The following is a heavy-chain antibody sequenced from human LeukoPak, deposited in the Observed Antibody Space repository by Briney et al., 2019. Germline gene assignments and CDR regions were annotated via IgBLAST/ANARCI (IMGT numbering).Heavy chain of an antibody. CDR2: IRYDGSNE. Sequence: GGSLRLSCATSGFTFSSNGLHWVRQAPGKGLEWVAFIRYDGSNEYYAGSVKGRFTISRDNSKNTLYLQMNSLRTEDTAVYYCAKTGYSGSAYGTWYFDYWGQGTLVTVSS. J-gene: IGHJ4*02. CDR3: AKTGYSGSAYGTWYFDY. V-gene: IGHV3-30*02. D-gene: IGHD5-12*01. CDR1: GFTFSSNG.